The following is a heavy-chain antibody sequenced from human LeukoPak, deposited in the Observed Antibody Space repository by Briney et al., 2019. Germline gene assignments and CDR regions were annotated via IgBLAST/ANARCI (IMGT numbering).Heavy chain of an antibody. D-gene: IGHD4-17*01. J-gene: IGHJ4*02. CDR1: GFAFSTYA. Sequence: GGSLRLSCAASGFAFSTYAMSWVRQAPGKGLEWVSSISGSGSNTYYADSVKGQFTISRDSSKSTLYLQTNSLRAEDTAVYYCAKSLTVTTRIHSIDPRGQGTLVTVSS. CDR2: ISGSGSNT. CDR3: AKSLTVTTRIHSIDP. V-gene: IGHV3-23*01.